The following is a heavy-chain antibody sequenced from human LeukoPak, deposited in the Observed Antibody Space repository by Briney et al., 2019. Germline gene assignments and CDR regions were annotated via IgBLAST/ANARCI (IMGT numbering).Heavy chain of an antibody. CDR2: ISHSGNT. V-gene: IGHV4-39*01. CDR1: GVSITSSSYY. CDR3: AGLRYSGSYSLFDF. J-gene: IGHJ4*02. D-gene: IGHD1-26*01. Sequence: KASETLSLTCTVSGVSITSSSYYWGWVRQPPGKGLEWIGSISHSGNTYYNPSLKSRVTISVDTSKSQFSLKLRSVTAADTAVYYCAGLRYSGSYSLFDFWGQGILVTVSS.